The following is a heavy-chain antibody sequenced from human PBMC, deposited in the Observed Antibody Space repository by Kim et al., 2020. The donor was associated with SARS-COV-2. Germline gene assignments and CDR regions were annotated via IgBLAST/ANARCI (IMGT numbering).Heavy chain of an antibody. Sequence: ASVKVSCTTSGYSFTDYFMHWVRQAPGQGLQWMGWINPHSGATKYAQNFRDRVTLTRDTSISTAYMELNRLTFDDTAVYYCARDLVNGVNWFYFWGLGTL. V-gene: IGHV1-2*02. D-gene: IGHD3-16*01. J-gene: IGHJ5*01. CDR3: ARDLVNGVNWFYF. CDR2: INPHSGAT. CDR1: GYSFTDYF.